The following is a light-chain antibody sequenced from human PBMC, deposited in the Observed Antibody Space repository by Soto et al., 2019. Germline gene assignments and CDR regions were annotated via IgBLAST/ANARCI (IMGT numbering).Light chain of an antibody. CDR3: PQCSSPPFT. CDR2: SAS. Sequence: EIVLTQSPGTLSLSPGERATLSCRASQAISSNCLVWYQVKSGRAPRVLIHSASIRATDIPDRFSGGGSGTNFSLTISRLQRKDFAVYYCPQCSSPPFTFGPGIKVDIK. J-gene: IGKJ3*01. V-gene: IGKV3-20*01. CDR1: QAISSNC.